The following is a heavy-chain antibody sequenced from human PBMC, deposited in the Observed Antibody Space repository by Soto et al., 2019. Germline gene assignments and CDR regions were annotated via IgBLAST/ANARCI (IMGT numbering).Heavy chain of an antibody. CDR1: GFIFSDYY. CDR2: SSNRDRST. V-gene: IGHV3-11*01. CDR3: ARAWKIEKFGVISMSKGLDV. J-gene: IGHJ6*02. D-gene: IGHD3-3*01. Sequence: QVQLVESGGGLVKPGGSLRLSCAASGFIFSDYYMTWIRQAPGKGQEWLSCSSNRDRSTYYADSVKDRFVVSKDNAKNLVYLQMNSLRAEDTAVYFCARAWKIEKFGVISMSKGLDVWGQGTTVTVSS.